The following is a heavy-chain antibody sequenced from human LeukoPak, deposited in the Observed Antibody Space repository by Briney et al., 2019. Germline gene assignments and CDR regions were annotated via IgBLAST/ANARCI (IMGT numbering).Heavy chain of an antibody. J-gene: IGHJ3*02. CDR2: VDPEDGET. CDR1: GYTFTDYY. D-gene: IGHD3-22*01. CDR3: ATRGVYDSSGYYADDAFDI. Sequence: ASVKISCKASGYTFTDYYMHWVQQAPGKGLEWMGRVDPEDGETIYAEKFQGRVTITADTSTDTAYMELSSLRSEDTAVYYCATRGVYDSSGYYADDAFDIWGQGTMVTVSS. V-gene: IGHV1-69-2*01.